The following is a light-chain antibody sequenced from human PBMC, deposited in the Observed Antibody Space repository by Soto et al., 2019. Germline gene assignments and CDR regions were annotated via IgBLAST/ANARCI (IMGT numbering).Light chain of an antibody. CDR3: QQFNNSPLT. J-gene: IGKJ4*01. V-gene: IGKV3-20*01. CDR2: SAS. Sequence: EIVLTQSPGTLSLSPGERATLSCRASQSLRNNYLAWYQQKPGQTPRLLVHSASSRATGIPDRFSGSGSGTDFTLTISRLEPEDFAVYYCQQFNNSPLTFGGGTKVEIK. CDR1: QSLRNNY.